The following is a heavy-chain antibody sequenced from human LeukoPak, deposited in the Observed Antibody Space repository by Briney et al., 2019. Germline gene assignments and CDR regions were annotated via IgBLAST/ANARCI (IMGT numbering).Heavy chain of an antibody. CDR2: ISSSSSYI. D-gene: IGHD1-1*01. J-gene: IGHJ4*02. CDR3: ASGFTGTFTDY. CDR1: EFTFSSYS. Sequence: GGSLRLSCAASEFTFSSYSMNWVRQAPGKGLEWVSSISSSSSYIYYADSVKGRFTTSRDNAKNSLYLQMNSLRAEDTAVYYCASGFTGTFTDYWGQGTLVTVSS. V-gene: IGHV3-21*01.